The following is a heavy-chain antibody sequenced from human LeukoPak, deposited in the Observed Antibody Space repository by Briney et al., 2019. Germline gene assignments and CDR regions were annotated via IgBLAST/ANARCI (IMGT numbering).Heavy chain of an antibody. CDR3: ARVRNSGFRYVDS. Sequence: ASLRVSSTASVYTSTNDAISCVRDAPGQGREWGGWSRAHNGNTNYAQKLQGRVTMTRDTSTSTATIDLRSLRSDDTGVYYCARVRNSGFRYVDSWGQGTLVTVSS. CDR1: VYTSTNDA. D-gene: IGHD5-12*01. J-gene: IGHJ4*02. CDR2: SRAHNGNT. V-gene: IGHV1-18*01.